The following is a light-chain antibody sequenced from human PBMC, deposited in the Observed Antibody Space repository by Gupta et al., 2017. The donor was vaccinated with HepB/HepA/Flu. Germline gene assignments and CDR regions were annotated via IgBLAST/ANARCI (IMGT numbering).Light chain of an antibody. CDR3: QQRSNWLT. Sequence: EIVLTQSPATLSLSPGERATLSCRASQSVSSYIAWYQQKPGQAPRLLIYDASNRATGIPARFSGSGPGTDFTLTISSLEPEDFAVYYCQQRSNWLTFGGGTKVEIK. CDR1: QSVSSY. J-gene: IGKJ4*01. CDR2: DAS. V-gene: IGKV3D-11*02.